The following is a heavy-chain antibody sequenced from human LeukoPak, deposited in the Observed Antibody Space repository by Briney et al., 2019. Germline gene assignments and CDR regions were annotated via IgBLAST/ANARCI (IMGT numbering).Heavy chain of an antibody. CDR1: GFTFSSYS. V-gene: IGHV3-21*04. Sequence: GGSLRLSCAASGFTFSSYSMNWVRQAPGKGLEWVSCISSSSSYIYYADSVKGRFTISRDNSKNTLYLQMNSLRAEDTAIYYCARDERLLSFLKWGQGTLVTASS. CDR3: ARDERLLSFLK. J-gene: IGHJ4*02. CDR2: ISSSSSYI. D-gene: IGHD3-3*01.